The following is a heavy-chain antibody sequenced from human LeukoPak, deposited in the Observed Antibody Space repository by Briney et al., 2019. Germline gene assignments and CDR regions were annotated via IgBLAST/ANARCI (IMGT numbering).Heavy chain of an antibody. Sequence: GSLRLSCAASGFTFSTYWMCWVRQAPGERLEWSGEINHSGSTNYNPSPKSLVTISVDTSKTQFSLTLSSVTAADTAVYYCARAPDDYGDYVWFDPWGQGTLVTVSS. D-gene: IGHD4-17*01. CDR3: ARAPDDYGDYVWFDP. V-gene: IGHV4-4*02. J-gene: IGHJ5*02. CDR1: GFTFSTYW. CDR2: INHSGST.